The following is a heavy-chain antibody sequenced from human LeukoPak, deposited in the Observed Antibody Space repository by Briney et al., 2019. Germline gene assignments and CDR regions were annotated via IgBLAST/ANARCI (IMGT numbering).Heavy chain of an antibody. CDR3: ASSGHLGYCSSTSCYTDY. CDR1: GGTFSSYA. J-gene: IGHJ4*02. Sequence: ASVKVSCKASGGTFSSYAISWVRQAPGQGLEWMGGIIPIFGTANYAQKFQGRVTITADESTSTAYMELSSLRSQGTAVYYCASSGHLGYCSSTSCYTDYWGQGTLVTVSS. CDR2: IIPIFGTA. V-gene: IGHV1-69*01. D-gene: IGHD2-2*02.